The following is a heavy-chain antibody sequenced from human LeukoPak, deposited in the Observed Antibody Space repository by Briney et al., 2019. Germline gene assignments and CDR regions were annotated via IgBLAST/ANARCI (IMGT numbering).Heavy chain of an antibody. CDR3: AKDPQGD. V-gene: IGHV3-23*01. CDR1: GFTFSSYA. D-gene: IGHD3-16*01. J-gene: IGHJ4*02. CDR2: IDRGGGT. Sequence: QPGGSLRLSCAASGFTFSSYAMSWVRQAPGKGLEWVSAIDRGGGTYYADSVKGRFTISRDNSKNTLYLQMNSLRSEDTAVYYCAKDPQGDWGQGTLVTVSS.